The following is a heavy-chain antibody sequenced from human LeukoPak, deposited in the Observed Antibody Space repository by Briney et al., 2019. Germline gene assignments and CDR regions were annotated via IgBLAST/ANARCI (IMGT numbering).Heavy chain of an antibody. D-gene: IGHD3-10*01. V-gene: IGHV1-2*02. Sequence: GASVKVSCKASGYTFTGYFMNWVRQAPGQGLEWMGWINPNGGDTTYAQKFQGRVTMTRDTSISTAYMELGRLRSDDTAVYYCARAQYYYPHHYYVYWGQGTLVTVSS. CDR1: GYTFTGYF. CDR3: ARAQYYYPHHYYVY. CDR2: INPNGGDT. J-gene: IGHJ4*02.